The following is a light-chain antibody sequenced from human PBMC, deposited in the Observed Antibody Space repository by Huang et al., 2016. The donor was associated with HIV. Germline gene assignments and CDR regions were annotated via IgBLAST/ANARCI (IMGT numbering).Light chain of an antibody. V-gene: IGKV1-17*03. Sequence: DIQMTQTPSAMSASVGERVTITCRASQDIANSLAWFQQKPGKVPRPLIYGTSTLRSGVPSRFSDSGSGTEFTLTISSLQPEDFATYYCLQHNTYPWMFGQGTKVEVK. CDR1: QDIANS. CDR2: GTS. CDR3: LQHNTYPWM. J-gene: IGKJ1*01.